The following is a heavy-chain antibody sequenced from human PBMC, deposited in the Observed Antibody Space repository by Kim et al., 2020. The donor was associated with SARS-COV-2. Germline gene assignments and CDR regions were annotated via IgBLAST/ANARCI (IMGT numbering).Heavy chain of an antibody. CDR3: AREYSSSWNAFDI. V-gene: IGHV3-30*04. J-gene: IGHJ3*02. Sequence: GGSLRLSCAASGFTFSSYAMHWVRQAPGKGLEWVAVISYDGSNKYYADSVKGRFTISRDNSKNTLYLQMNSLRAEDTAVYYCAREYSSSWNAFDIWGQGTMVTVSS. CDR1: GFTFSSYA. CDR2: ISYDGSNK. D-gene: IGHD6-6*01.